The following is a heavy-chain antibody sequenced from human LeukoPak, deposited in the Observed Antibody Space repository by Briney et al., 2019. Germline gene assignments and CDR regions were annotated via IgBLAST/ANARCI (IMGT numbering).Heavy chain of an antibody. V-gene: IGHV3-23*01. CDR2: ISGSAEIT. J-gene: IGHJ2*01. CDR3: AKRADERRFTNCLYWYFDL. Sequence: GGSLRLSCAASGFTFSNYDINWVRQAPGKGLEWVSLISGSAEITYYADSVRGRFTISRDNSKKTLYLQMDSLRAEDTAVYYCAKRADERRFTNCLYWYFDLWGRGTLVTVSS. D-gene: IGHD3-16*02. CDR1: GFTFSNYD.